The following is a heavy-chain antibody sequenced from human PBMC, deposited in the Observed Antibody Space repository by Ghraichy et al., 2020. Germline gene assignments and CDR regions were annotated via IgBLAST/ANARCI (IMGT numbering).Heavy chain of an antibody. D-gene: IGHD3-22*01. CDR2: IKSKRDGETT. V-gene: IGHV3-15*01. CDR1: GFTFRQAW. J-gene: IGHJ4*02. CDR3: VTDDYYGISGDAIWDFFDS. Sequence: GGSLRLSCGGSGFTFRQAWMSWVRQAPGKGLEWVGRIKSKRDGETTDYAEPVKGRFTISRDDSTNKLYLQMNSLKTEDTAVYHCVTDDYYGISGDAIWDFFDSWGQGTLVTVSS.